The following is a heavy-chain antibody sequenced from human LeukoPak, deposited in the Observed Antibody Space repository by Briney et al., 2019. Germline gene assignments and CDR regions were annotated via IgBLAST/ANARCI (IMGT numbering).Heavy chain of an antibody. D-gene: IGHD4-17*01. CDR3: ASKTTVTTDWYFDL. J-gene: IGHJ2*01. Sequence: SQTLSLTCTVSGGSISSGGYYWNWIRQHPGKGLEWIGYIYYSGSTYYNPSLKSRVTISVDTSKNQFSLKLSSVTAADTAVYYCASKTTVTTDWYFDLWGRGTLVTVSS. CDR1: GGSISSGGYY. CDR2: IYYSGST. V-gene: IGHV4-31*03.